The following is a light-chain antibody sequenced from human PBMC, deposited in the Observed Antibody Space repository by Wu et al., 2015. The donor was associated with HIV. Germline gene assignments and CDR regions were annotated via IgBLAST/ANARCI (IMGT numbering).Light chain of an antibody. CDR3: QQSYSTPT. J-gene: IGKJ4*01. Sequence: EIVMTQSPATLSVSPGERATFSCRASQNVNSNLVWYQHKPGQAPRLLIYGASTRATGVPARFSGSGSGTDFTLTISSLRPEDFATYYCQQSYSTPTFGGGTKVEIK. V-gene: IGKV3-15*01. CDR2: GAS. CDR1: QNVNSN.